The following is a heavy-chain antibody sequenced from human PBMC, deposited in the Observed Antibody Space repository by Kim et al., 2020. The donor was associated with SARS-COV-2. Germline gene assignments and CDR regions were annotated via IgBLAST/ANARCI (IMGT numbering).Heavy chain of an antibody. J-gene: IGHJ1*01. CDR1: GYTVTYSY. Sequence: GGSLRLSCAASGYTVTYSYMGWVRQAPGKGLEWVSYIYSGGNTVYADSVRGRFIISREYSKNTLYLQMNSLRAEDTAVYYCATVIFYYDAGYFKNWGQGTLVTVSS. V-gene: IGHV3-66*01. D-gene: IGHD3-22*01. CDR3: ATVIFYYDAGYFKN. CDR2: IYSGGNT.